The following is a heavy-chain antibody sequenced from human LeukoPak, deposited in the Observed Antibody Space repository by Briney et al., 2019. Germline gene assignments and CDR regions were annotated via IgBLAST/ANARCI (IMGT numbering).Heavy chain of an antibody. CDR3: AKSPTRIAMAGLDY. CDR2: NSGSGGST. V-gene: IGHV3-23*01. CDR1: GFTFSNYA. Sequence: GGPLRLSCAASGFTFSNYAMNWVRQAPGKGLEWVSANSGSGGSTYYADSVKGRFTISRDNSKNTLYLQMNSLRAEDTAVYYCAKSPTRIAMAGLDYWGQGTLVTVSS. J-gene: IGHJ4*02. D-gene: IGHD6-19*01.